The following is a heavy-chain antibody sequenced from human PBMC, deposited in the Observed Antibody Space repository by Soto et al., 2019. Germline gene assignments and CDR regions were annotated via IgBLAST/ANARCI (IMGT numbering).Heavy chain of an antibody. J-gene: IGHJ4*02. CDR2: ISAHNDNT. Sequence: QVHLVQSGAEVKKPGASVKVSCKCSGYTFTSYGITWVRQAPGQGLEWMGWISAHNDNTDYAQKLQGRVTVTRDTSTSAAYMELGSLRSDDTAVYYCARGRYGDYWGQGALVTVSS. V-gene: IGHV1-18*01. D-gene: IGHD1-1*01. CDR3: ARGRYGDY. CDR1: GYTFTSYG.